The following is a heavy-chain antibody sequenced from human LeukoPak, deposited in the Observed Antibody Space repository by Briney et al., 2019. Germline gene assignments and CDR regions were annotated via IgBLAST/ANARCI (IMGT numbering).Heavy chain of an antibody. J-gene: IGHJ6*03. CDR2: INHSGST. CDR1: GGSFSGCY. D-gene: IGHD5-18*01. Sequence: PSETLSLTCAVYGGSFSGCYWSWIRQPPGKGLEWIGEINHSGSTNYNPSLKSRVTISVDTSKNQFSLKLSSVTAADTAVYYCARRSSGRYGYYYYYYMDVWGKGTTVTVSS. V-gene: IGHV4-34*01. CDR3: ARRSSGRYGYYYYYYMDV.